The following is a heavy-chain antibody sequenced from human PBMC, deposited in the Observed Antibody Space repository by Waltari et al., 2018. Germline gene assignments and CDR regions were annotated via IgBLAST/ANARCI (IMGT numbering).Heavy chain of an antibody. CDR1: GGSIGNYH. CDR2: MHHSGST. CDR3: ARGNPYGSRERWFGP. J-gene: IGHJ5*02. Sequence: QVQLQESGPGLVKLSETLSLACTVPGGSIGNYHWAWMRQSPGRGLEWIGDMHHSGSTNYNPSVKSRVTMSLDTSKNQFSLKLTSVTAADTAVYYCARGNPYGSRERWFGPWGQGIQVTVSS. D-gene: IGHD3-10*01. V-gene: IGHV4-59*01.